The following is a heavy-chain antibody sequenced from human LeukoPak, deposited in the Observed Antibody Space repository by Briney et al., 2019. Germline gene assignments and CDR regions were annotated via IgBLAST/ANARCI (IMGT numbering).Heavy chain of an antibody. Sequence: SETLSLTYSVSTDSTNTYYWSWSRQSPGPGLGWVGHIYHSGSTDYNPSFKSRVTISIDMSKKEFSLKLTSVTVADTAMYYCVRLRWELLAPYFDHWGQGAFVIVSS. J-gene: IGHJ4*02. CDR3: VRLRWELLAPYFDH. D-gene: IGHD2-15*01. CDR1: TDSTNTYY. V-gene: IGHV4-59*01. CDR2: IYHSGST.